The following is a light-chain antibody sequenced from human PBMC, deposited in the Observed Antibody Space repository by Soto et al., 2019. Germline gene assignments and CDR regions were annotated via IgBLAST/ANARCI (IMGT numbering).Light chain of an antibody. CDR2: AAS. CDR3: QQYNSSPWP. V-gene: IGKV1-5*01. Sequence: DIQMTQSPSTLSAAVGDRVTITCRATQSISTWLAWYQQKPGEAPKLLIHAASSLYSGVPSRFSGSGSGTEFTLTISSLQPDDFATYHCQQYNSSPWPFGQGTKVEIK. CDR1: QSISTW. J-gene: IGKJ1*01.